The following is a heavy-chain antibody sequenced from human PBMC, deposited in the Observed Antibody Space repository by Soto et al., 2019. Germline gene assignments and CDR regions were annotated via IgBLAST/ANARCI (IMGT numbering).Heavy chain of an antibody. CDR3: ARGGGTILAPLP. D-gene: IGHD3-3*01. V-gene: IGHV1-2*02. CDR1: GYTFTGYF. CDR2: INPNSGAT. Sequence: QVQLAQSGPEVKKPGASVKVSCKAFGYTFTGYFIHWVRQAPGQGLECLGWINPNSGATKYAQKFQGRVTLTRDTSINTAYMEMSMLRSDDTAVYYCARGGGTILAPLPWGQGTLVTVSS. J-gene: IGHJ5*02.